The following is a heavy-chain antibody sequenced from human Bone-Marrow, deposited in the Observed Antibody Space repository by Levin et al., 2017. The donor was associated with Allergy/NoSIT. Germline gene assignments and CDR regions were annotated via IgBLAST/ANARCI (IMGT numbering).Heavy chain of an antibody. CDR3: AKMEGRNLMTLRLWHGYVYYLDN. D-gene: IGHD3-16*01. CDR1: GFLFDFYG. V-gene: IGHV3-23*01. J-gene: IGHJ4*02. Sequence: GGSLRLSCIASGFLFDFYGMTWVRQAPGKGLEWVASISGVGDATFYADSVQGRFTLSRDNSKKTVFLHMTRLRAEDTAVYYCAKMEGRNLMTLRLWHGYVYYLDNWGPGTQVTVSS. CDR2: ISGVGDAT.